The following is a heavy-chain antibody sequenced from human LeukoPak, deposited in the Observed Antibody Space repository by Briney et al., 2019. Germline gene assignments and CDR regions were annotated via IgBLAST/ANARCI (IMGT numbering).Heavy chain of an antibody. CDR2: IKQDGSEK. D-gene: IGHD3-10*02. CDR3: AELGITMIGGV. Sequence: GGSLRLSCAASGFTFSDHYMDWVRQAPGKGLEWVANIKQDGSEKYYVDSVKGRFTISRDNAKNSLYLQMSSLRAEDTAVYYCAELGITMIGGVWGKGTTVTISS. CDR1: GFTFSDHY. J-gene: IGHJ6*04. V-gene: IGHV3-7*01.